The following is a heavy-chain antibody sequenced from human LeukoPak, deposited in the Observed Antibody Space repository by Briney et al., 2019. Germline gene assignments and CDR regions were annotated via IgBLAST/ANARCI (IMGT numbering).Heavy chain of an antibody. CDR3: ARHTTTPDSYLAY. CDR1: GDSVTSTY. CDR2: GHHSESS. D-gene: IGHD1-1*01. Sequence: SETLSLTCSVSGDSVTSTYWGWIRQPPGKGLEWIAYGHHSESSNYNPSFRSRVIIPVDTSRNQFSLRLSSVTAADTAVYYCARHTTTPDSYLAYWSQGTLVTVSS. V-gene: IGHV4-59*02. J-gene: IGHJ4*02.